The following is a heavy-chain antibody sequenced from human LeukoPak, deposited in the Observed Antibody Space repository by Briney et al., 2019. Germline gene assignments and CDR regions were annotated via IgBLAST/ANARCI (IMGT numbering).Heavy chain of an antibody. CDR2: ISGSGGST. V-gene: IGHV3-23*01. J-gene: IGHJ4*02. CDR3: AKRFVGGDYGDQYIGY. Sequence: GGSLRLSCAASGFTFSSCVMSWVRQAPGKGLEWVSGISGSGGSTDYADSVKGRFTISRDNSKNTLYLQLSSLRAEDTAVYYCAKRFVGGDYGDQYIGYWGQGTLVTVSS. D-gene: IGHD4-17*01. CDR1: GFTFSSCV.